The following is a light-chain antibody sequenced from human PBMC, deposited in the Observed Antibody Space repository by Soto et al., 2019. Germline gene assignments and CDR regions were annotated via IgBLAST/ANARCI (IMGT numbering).Light chain of an antibody. Sequence: EIVLTQSPHTLSLSPGERASLSCRTSQTISSSYFAWYQQKPGQSPRLLVYPPSIRAPGIPDKCSGSGSGADFTLTISRLEPADFAVYDWQHYDGSLTVGGGTRVESK. CDR1: QTISSSY. J-gene: IGKJ4*01. CDR3: QHYDGSLT. CDR2: PPS. V-gene: IGKV3-20*01.